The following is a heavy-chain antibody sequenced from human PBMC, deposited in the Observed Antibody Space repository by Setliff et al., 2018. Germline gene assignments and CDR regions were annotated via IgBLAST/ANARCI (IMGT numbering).Heavy chain of an antibody. Sequence: ASVKVSCKASGYTLTNYYMHWVRQAPGQGLEWMGIINPSGGLTRYAQKFQGRVTITTDKSTSTAYMELSSLRSEDTAIYYCARGDFYYYFYMDVWGKGTTVTVSS. CDR3: ARGDFYYYFYMDV. V-gene: IGHV1-46*01. CDR2: INPSGGLT. J-gene: IGHJ6*03. CDR1: GYTLTNYY.